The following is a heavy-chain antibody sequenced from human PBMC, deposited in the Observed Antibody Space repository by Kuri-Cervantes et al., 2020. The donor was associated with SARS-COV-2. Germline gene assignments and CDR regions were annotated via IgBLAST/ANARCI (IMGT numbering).Heavy chain of an antibody. CDR3: ATTPPNYYYYMDV. Sequence: ASVKVSCKVSGYTLTELFMHWVRQAPGKGLEWMGGFDPEDGETIYAQKFQGRVTMTEDTSTDTAYMELSSLRSEDTAVYYCATTPPNYYYYMDVWGKGTTVTVSS. CDR2: FDPEDGET. J-gene: IGHJ6*03. V-gene: IGHV1-24*01. CDR1: GYTLTELF.